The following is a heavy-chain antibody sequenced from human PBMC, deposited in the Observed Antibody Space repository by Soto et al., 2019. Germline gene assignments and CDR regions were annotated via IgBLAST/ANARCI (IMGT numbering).Heavy chain of an antibody. Sequence: SETLSLTCAVSGASISGSYYYWSWLRQSPGKGPEWIGSVFYTGFTSYNPSLESRVSVSVDTSKSQFSLKLSAVTAADTAVYYCATSQKGYNWNYFDHWGQGALVTVS. CDR3: ATSQKGYNWNYFDH. CDR2: VFYTGFT. CDR1: GASISGSYYY. J-gene: IGHJ4*02. D-gene: IGHD1-20*01. V-gene: IGHV4-39*01.